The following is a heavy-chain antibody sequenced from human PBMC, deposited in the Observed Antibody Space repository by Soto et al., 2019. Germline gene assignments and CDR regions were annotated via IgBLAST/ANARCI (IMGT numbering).Heavy chain of an antibody. Sequence: PSETLSLTCAVYGGSFSGYYWSWIRQPPGKGLEWIGEINHSGSTNYNPSLKSRVTISVDTSKNQFSLKLSSATAADTAVYYCASRGVYYDFWSGYYNPAYWFDPWGQGTLVTVS. CDR2: INHSGST. CDR1: GGSFSGYY. CDR3: ASRGVYYDFWSGYYNPAYWFDP. D-gene: IGHD3-3*01. V-gene: IGHV4-34*01. J-gene: IGHJ5*02.